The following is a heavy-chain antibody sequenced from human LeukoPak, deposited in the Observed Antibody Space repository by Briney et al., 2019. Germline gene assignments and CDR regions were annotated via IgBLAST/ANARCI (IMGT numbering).Heavy chain of an antibody. V-gene: IGHV4-34*01. CDR2: INLGGST. J-gene: IGHJ5*02. CDR1: GGSFNGYS. Sequence: TTSETLSLTCAVYGGSFNGYSWSWIRQSPGKGLEWIGEINLGGSTNYNPSLKSRVTMTIDTSKKEVSLKLTSVTAADTAVYYCAGYIAVAGTTWFDPWGQGTLVTVSS. CDR3: AGYIAVAGTTWFDP. D-gene: IGHD6-19*01.